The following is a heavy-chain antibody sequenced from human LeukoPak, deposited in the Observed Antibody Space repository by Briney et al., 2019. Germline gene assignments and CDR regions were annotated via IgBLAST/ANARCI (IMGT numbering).Heavy chain of an antibody. J-gene: IGHJ5*02. CDR1: GFTFSSYA. Sequence: GRSLRLSCAASGFTFSSYAMSWVRQAPGRGLEWVSAISGSGGSTYYADSVKGRFTISRDNSKNTLYLQMNSLRAEDTAVYYCAKGGAATWDWFDPWGQGTLVTVSS. D-gene: IGHD2-15*01. CDR3: AKGGAATWDWFDP. V-gene: IGHV3-23*01. CDR2: ISGSGGST.